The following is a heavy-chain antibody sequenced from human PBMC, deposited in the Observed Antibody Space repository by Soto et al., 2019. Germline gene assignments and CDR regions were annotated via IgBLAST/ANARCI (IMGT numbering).Heavy chain of an antibody. V-gene: IGHV3-74*01. CDR3: AIRASYYDSSGYFDY. CDR2: INSDGSST. D-gene: IGHD3-22*01. J-gene: IGHJ4*02. Sequence: GSLRLSCAASGFTLSSYWMHWVRQAPGKGLVWVSRINSDGSSTSYADSVKGRFTISRDNAKNTLYLQMNSLRAEDTAVYYCAIRASYYDSSGYFDYWGQGTLVTVSS. CDR1: GFTLSSYW.